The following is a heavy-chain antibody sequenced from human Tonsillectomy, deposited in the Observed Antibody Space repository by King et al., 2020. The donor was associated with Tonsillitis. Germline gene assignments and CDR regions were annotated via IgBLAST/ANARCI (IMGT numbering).Heavy chain of an antibody. J-gene: IGHJ4*02. CDR2: ISYDGSNK. D-gene: IGHD3-3*01. Sequence: VQLVESGGGVVQPGRSLRLSCAASGFTFSSYGMHWGRPAPGKGLEWVAVISYDGSNKYYADSVKGRFNIPRDNSKNTLYLQMNSLRAEDTAVYYCAKTFPQRDFWSGYRYWGQGTLVTVSS. CDR3: AKTFPQRDFWSGYRY. V-gene: IGHV3-30*18. CDR1: GFTFSSYG.